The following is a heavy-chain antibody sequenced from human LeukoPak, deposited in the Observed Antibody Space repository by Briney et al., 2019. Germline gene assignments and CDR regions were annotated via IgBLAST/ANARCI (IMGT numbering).Heavy chain of an antibody. CDR3: ARDSGGIAAAGHWFDP. D-gene: IGHD6-13*01. CDR2: IYYSGTT. Sequence: PSETLSLTCTVSGGSISSYYWSWIRQPPGKGLEWIGFIYYSGTTNYNPSLKSRVTISVDKSKNQFSLKLSSVTAADTAVYYCARDSGGIAAAGHWFDPWGQGTLVTVSS. CDR1: GGSISSYY. J-gene: IGHJ5*02. V-gene: IGHV4-59*12.